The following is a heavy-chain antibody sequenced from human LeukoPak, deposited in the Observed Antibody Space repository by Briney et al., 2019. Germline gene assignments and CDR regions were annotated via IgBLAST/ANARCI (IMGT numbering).Heavy chain of an antibody. Sequence: SEALSLTCTVSGGSISSSSYYWGWIRQPPGKGLEWIGSIYYTRSTYYNPSLKSRVTISVDTSKNQFSLKLTSVTAADTAVYYCARGVTMIVVVIHDWYFDLWGRGTLVTVSS. J-gene: IGHJ2*01. CDR3: ARGVTMIVVVIHDWYFDL. V-gene: IGHV4-39*01. CDR1: GGSISSSSYY. D-gene: IGHD3-22*01. CDR2: IYYTRST.